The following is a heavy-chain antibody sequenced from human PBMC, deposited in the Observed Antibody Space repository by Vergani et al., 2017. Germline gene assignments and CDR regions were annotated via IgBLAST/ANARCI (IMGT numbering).Heavy chain of an antibody. J-gene: IGHJ6*03. CDR1: GFTFSSYA. CDR2: ISYDGSNK. V-gene: IGHV3-30-3*01. Sequence: QVQLVESGGGVVQPGRSLRLSCAASGFTFSSYAMHWVRQAPGKGLEWVAVISYDGSNKYYADSVKCRFTISRDNYKNTLYLQMNSLRAEDTAVYYCARGTPRDSXSWYSRYYYYMDVWGKGTTVTVSS. CDR3: ARGTPRDSXSWYSRYYYYMDV. D-gene: IGHD6-13*01.